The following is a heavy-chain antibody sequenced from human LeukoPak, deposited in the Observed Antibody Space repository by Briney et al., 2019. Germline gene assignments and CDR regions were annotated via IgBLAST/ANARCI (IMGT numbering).Heavy chain of an antibody. CDR1: GGTFSSYA. CDR3: ARTRDGSGSKRRGWFDP. D-gene: IGHD3-10*01. Sequence: ASVKVSCKASGGTFSSYAISWVRQATGQGLEWMGWMNPNSGNTGYAQKFQGRVTMTRNTSISTAHMELSSLRSEDTAVYYCARTRDGSGSKRRGWFDPWGQGTLVTVSS. V-gene: IGHV1-8*02. CDR2: MNPNSGNT. J-gene: IGHJ5*02.